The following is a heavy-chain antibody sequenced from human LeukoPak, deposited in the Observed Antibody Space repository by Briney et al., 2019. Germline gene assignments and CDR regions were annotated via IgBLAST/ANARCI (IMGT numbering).Heavy chain of an antibody. D-gene: IGHD6-6*01. J-gene: IGHJ4*02. CDR2: IYYSGNT. V-gene: IGHV4-30-4*02. CDR3: ARVDPDSSSTLEVFDY. Sequence: SETLSLTCTVSGGSISTGDYIWTWIRQPPGKGLEWIGYIYYSGNTYYNPSLKSRVTISVDTSKNQFSLKLSSVTAADTAVYYCARVDPDSSSTLEVFDYWGQGTLVTVSS. CDR1: GGSISTGDYI.